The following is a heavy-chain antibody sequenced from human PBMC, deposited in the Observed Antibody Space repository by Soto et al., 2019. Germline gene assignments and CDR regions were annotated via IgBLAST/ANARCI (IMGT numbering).Heavy chain of an antibody. V-gene: IGHV1-69*13. Sequence: SVKVSCKASGGTFSTYAINWVRQAPGQGLEWMGGIIPIFGTTNYAQKFQGRLTITADESTTTTYMELSNLKSEDTALYYCAKSGSSSVKWFDPWGQGALVTVSS. D-gene: IGHD6-13*01. CDR3: AKSGSSSVKWFDP. CDR1: GGTFSTYA. CDR2: IIPIFGTT. J-gene: IGHJ5*02.